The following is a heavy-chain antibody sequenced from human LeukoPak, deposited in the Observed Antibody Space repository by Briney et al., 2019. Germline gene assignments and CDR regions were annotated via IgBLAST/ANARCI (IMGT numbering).Heavy chain of an antibody. CDR3: AKDIRYSGSSYFDY. J-gene: IGHJ4*02. D-gene: IGHD1-26*01. V-gene: IGHV3-9*01. CDR2: ISWNSGSI. CDR1: GFTFDDYA. Sequence: GRSLRLSCAASGFTFDDYAMHWVRQAPGKGLEWVSGISWNSGSIGYADSVKGRFTISRDNAKNSLYLQMNSLRAEDTALYYCAKDIRYSGSSYFDYWGQGTLVTVSS.